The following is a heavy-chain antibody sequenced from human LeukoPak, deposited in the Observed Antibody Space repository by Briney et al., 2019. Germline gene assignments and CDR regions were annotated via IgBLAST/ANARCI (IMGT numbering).Heavy chain of an antibody. Sequence: SETLSLTCTVSGYSISSGYYWGWIRQPAGKGLEWIGRIYTSGSTNYNPSLKSRVTISVDTSKNQFSLKLSSVTAADTAVYYCASSTRYNWNNYPPWGQGTLVTVSS. CDR3: ASSTRYNWNNYPP. V-gene: IGHV4-61*02. CDR2: IYTSGST. J-gene: IGHJ5*02. CDR1: GYSISSGYY. D-gene: IGHD1/OR15-1a*01.